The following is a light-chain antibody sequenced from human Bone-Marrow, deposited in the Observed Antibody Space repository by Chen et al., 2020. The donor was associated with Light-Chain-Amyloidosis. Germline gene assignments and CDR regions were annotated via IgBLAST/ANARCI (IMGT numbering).Light chain of an antibody. CDR2: AAS. CDR1: QGISSW. Sequence: DIQMTQSPSSVSASVGDRVTITCRASQGISSWLVWYQQKPGKAPKLLIYAASSLQSGVPSRFSGSGSGTDFTLTISSLQPEDFATYYCQQANSFPLTFGGGIKVEIK. J-gene: IGKJ4*01. CDR3: QQANSFPLT. V-gene: IGKV1-12*01.